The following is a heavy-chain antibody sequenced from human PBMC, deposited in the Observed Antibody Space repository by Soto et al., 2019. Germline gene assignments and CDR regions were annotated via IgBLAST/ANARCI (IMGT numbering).Heavy chain of an antibody. J-gene: IGHJ4*02. V-gene: IGHV4-30-2*01. CDR2: ILHTGGT. CDR1: GGSISGGGFS. CDR3: ARLQFGEGFDY. Sequence: TLGLTCAVSGGSISGGGFSGSWIRQPPGKGLEWIGYILHTGGTQYNPSLKSRVSMSVDKSKNQFSLHLTSVTAADTAVYYCARLQFGEGFDYWGQGALVTVSS. D-gene: IGHD3-10*01.